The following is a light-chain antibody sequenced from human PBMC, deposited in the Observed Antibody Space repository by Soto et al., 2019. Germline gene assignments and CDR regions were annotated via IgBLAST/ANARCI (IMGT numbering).Light chain of an antibody. Sequence: EMVMTQSPAILSLCPGESATLSCRASQSVNSNYLAWYQQHPGQPPRLLIYGISTRATGIPARFSGSGSGTEFSLTISSLQSEDFAVYYCQQYSKWPITFGQGTRLEI. CDR3: QQYSKWPIT. CDR2: GIS. J-gene: IGKJ5*01. CDR1: QSVNSN. V-gene: IGKV3-15*01.